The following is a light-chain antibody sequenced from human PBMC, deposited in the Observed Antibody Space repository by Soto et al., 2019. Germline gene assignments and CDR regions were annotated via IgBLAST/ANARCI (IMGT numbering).Light chain of an antibody. CDR3: QQYNYWPQT. J-gene: IGKJ2*01. CDR2: GAS. Sequence: EIVMTQSPATLSVSPGERATLSCRASQSVSSNLAWYQQKPGQAPRLVIYGASTRAAGITARFSGSGSGTDFNLTSSSLQSEDFVYYYCQQYNYWPQTFGQGTKLEIK. V-gene: IGKV3D-15*01. CDR1: QSVSSN.